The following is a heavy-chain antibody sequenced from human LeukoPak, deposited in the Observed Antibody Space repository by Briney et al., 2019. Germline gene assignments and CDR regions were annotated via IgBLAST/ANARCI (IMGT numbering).Heavy chain of an antibody. CDR2: IKLDGSEK. CDR1: GFTFGKYW. D-gene: IGHD2-15*01. V-gene: IGHV3-7*03. CDR3: ATHYPYCSGGSCSYFDH. J-gene: IGHJ4*02. Sequence: QAGGSLRLSCVASGFTFGKYWMSWVRQAPGKGLEWVANIKLDGSEKNYVDSVKGRFTISRDNTKNSLYLQMSSLRAEDTAVYSCATHYPYCSGGSCSYFDHWGPGSLVTVSS.